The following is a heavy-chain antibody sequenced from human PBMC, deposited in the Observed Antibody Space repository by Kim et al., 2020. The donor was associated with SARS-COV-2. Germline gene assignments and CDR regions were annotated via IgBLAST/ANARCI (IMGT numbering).Heavy chain of an antibody. CDR3: ARAAHSGFDP. J-gene: IGHJ5*02. CDR2: IYYSGST. Sequence: SETLSLTCTVSGGSISSSSYYWGWIRQPPGKGLEWIGSIYYSGSTYYNPSLKSRVTISVDTSKNQFSLKLSSVTAADTAVYYCARAAHSGFDPWGQGTLVTVSS. CDR1: GGSISSSSYY. V-gene: IGHV4-39*07.